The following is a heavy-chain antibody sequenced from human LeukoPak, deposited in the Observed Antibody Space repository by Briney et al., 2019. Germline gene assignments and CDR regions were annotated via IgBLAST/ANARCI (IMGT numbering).Heavy chain of an antibody. CDR1: GFTFSSYA. V-gene: IGHV3-30-3*01. CDR3: ARGARYMDV. CDR2: ISYDGSNK. Sequence: GRSLRLSCAASGFTFSSYAMHWVRQAPGKGLEWVAVISYDGSNKYYADSVKGRFTISRDNSKNTLYLQMNSLRAEDTAVYYCARGARYMDVWGKGTTVTVSS. D-gene: IGHD6-6*01. J-gene: IGHJ6*03.